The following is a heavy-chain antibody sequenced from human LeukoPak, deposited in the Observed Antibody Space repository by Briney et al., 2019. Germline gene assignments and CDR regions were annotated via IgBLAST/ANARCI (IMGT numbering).Heavy chain of an antibody. CDR1: GCTVSSNY. Sequence: GGSLRLSCAASGCTVSSNYMSWVRQAPGKGLEWVSVIYSGGSTYYADSVKGRFTISRDNSKNTLYLQMNSLRAEDTAVYYCASAIVGATIFDYWGQGTLVTVSS. V-gene: IGHV3-66*02. CDR2: IYSGGST. D-gene: IGHD1-26*01. J-gene: IGHJ4*02. CDR3: ASAIVGATIFDY.